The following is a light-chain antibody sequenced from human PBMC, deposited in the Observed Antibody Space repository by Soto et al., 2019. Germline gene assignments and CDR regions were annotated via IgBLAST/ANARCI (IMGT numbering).Light chain of an antibody. CDR2: GAS. CDR1: QSVSNNY. Sequence: EIVLPQSPGTLSLSPWERATLSCRASQSVSNNYLAWYQQKPGQAPRLLIYGASNRATGIPDRFSGSGSGTDFTLTISRLEPEDFAVYYCQQRSNWRVTFGQGTRLEIK. V-gene: IGKV3D-20*02. J-gene: IGKJ5*01. CDR3: QQRSNWRVT.